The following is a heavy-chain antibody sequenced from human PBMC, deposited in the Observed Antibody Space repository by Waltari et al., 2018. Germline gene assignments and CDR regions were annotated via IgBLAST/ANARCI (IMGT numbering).Heavy chain of an antibody. V-gene: IGHV3-21*01. CDR2: ISSSSSYI. CDR1: GFTFSSYS. CDR3: ARDSSGYSSGWYDYYYGMDV. Sequence: EVQLVESGGGLVKPGGSLRLSCAASGFTFSSYSMNWVRQAPGKGLEWVSSISSSSSYIYYADSVKGRFTISRDNAKNSLYLQMNSLRAEDTAVYYCARDSSGYSSGWYDYYYGMDVWGQGTTVTVSS. D-gene: IGHD6-19*01. J-gene: IGHJ6*02.